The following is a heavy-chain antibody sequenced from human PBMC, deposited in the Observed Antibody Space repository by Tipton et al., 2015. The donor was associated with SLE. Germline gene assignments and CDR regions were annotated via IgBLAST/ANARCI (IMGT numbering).Heavy chain of an antibody. V-gene: IGHV4-30-2*01. CDR2: IYYSGST. CDR1: GGSISSGSYY. J-gene: IGHJ2*01. D-gene: IGHD6-13*01. CDR3: ARGGSSSWSHWYVDL. Sequence: TLSLTCTVSGGSISSGSYYWSWIRQPAGKGLKWIGYIYYSGSTYYNPSLKSRVTISVDRSKNQFSLKLSSVTAADTAVYYCARGGSSSWSHWYVDLWGRGTLVTVSS.